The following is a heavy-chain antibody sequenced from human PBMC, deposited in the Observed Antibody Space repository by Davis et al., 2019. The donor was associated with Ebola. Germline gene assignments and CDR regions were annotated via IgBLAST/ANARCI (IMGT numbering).Heavy chain of an antibody. CDR2: IYSGGST. CDR1: GFTVSSNY. D-gene: IGHD5-12*01. V-gene: IGHV3-66*01. Sequence: GGSLRLSCAASGFTVSSNYMSWVRQAPGKGLEWVSVIYSGGSTYYADSVKGRFTISRDNSKNTLYLQMNSLRAEDTAVYYCARDEKSGYDYYYYYGMDVWGQGTTVTVSS. J-gene: IGHJ6*02. CDR3: ARDEKSGYDYYYYYGMDV.